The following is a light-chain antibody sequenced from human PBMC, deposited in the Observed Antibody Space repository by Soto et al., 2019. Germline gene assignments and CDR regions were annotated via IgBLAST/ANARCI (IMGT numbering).Light chain of an antibody. CDR2: EGN. V-gene: IGLV2-23*01. CDR1: SSDVENYNL. Sequence: QSVLTQPASVSGSPGQSITISCTGTSSDVENYNLVSWYQQHPGKAPKLIIYEGNKRPSGVSNRFSGSKSGNTASLTISGLQAEDEADYYCCSYVGSSTYVFGTGTKVTVL. CDR3: CSYVGSSTYV. J-gene: IGLJ1*01.